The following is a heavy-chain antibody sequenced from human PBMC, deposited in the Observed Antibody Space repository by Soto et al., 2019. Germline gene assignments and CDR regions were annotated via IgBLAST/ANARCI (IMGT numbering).Heavy chain of an antibody. V-gene: IGHV3-23*01. CDR2: ISGSGGST. J-gene: IGHJ3*02. Sequence: EVQLLESGGGLVQPGGSLRLSCAASGFTFSSYAMSWVRQAPGKGLEWVSAISGSGGSTYYADSVQGRFTISRDNSKNTLNLQMNSLRAEDTAVYYDAKDLITNYGEYLDDAFDIWGQGTMVTVSS. CDR1: GFTFSSYA. CDR3: AKDLITNYGEYLDDAFDI. D-gene: IGHD4-17*01.